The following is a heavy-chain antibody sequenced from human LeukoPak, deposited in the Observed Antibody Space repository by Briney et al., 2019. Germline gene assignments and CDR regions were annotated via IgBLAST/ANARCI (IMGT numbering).Heavy chain of an antibody. J-gene: IGHJ4*02. CDR1: GFTFSSYW. V-gene: IGHV3-7*01. CDR3: ARESLWLLLPIDY. D-gene: IGHD3-22*01. CDR2: IKQDGSEK. Sequence: PGGSLRLSCAASGFTFSSYWMSWVRQAPGKGLEWVANIKQDGSEKCYVDSVKGRFTISRDNAKNSLYLQMNSLRAEDTAVYYCARESLWLLLPIDYWGQGTLVTVSS.